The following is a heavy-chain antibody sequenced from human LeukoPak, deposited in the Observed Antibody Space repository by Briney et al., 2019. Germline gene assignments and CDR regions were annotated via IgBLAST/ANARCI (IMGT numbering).Heavy chain of an antibody. Sequence: SETLSLTCAVYGDSLSRYYWTWIRHSPGKGLEWLGEINPSGSPDYNPSLKSRATISVDTSKNQFSLRLASVTAADTAVYYCASVRHDPLEYYYYIDVWGKGTTVTVSS. V-gene: IGHV4-34*01. CDR2: INPSGSP. CDR3: ASVRHDPLEYYYYIDV. D-gene: IGHD2/OR15-2a*01. CDR1: GDSLSRYY. J-gene: IGHJ6*03.